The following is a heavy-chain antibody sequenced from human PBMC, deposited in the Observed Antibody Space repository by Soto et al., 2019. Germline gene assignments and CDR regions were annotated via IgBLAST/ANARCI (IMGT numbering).Heavy chain of an antibody. D-gene: IGHD5-12*01. CDR2: ISAYNGDT. V-gene: IGHV1-18*01. Sequence: GASVKVSCKASGYTFTNYGITWGRQAPGQGLEWMGWISAYNGDTHYAQRLQGRVTMTTDTSTSTAYMELSSLRSEDTAVYYCARAPSNGATNYYYHVDVWGKGTTVTVSS. CDR3: ARAPSNGATNYYYHVDV. CDR1: GYTFTNYG. J-gene: IGHJ6*03.